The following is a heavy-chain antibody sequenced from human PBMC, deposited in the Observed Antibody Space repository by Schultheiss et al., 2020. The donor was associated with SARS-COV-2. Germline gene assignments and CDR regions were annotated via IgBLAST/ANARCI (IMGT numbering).Heavy chain of an antibody. Sequence: SETLSLTCAVSGGSISSGGYSWSWIRQPPGKGLEWIGYIYHSGSTNYNPSLKSRVTISVDTSKNQFSLKLSSVTAADTAVYYCARDAGGYYYDSSGYFFDYWGQGTLVTVSS. D-gene: IGHD3-22*01. CDR2: IYHSGST. CDR1: GGSISSGGYS. CDR3: ARDAGGYYYDSSGYFFDY. V-gene: IGHV4-30-2*05. J-gene: IGHJ4*02.